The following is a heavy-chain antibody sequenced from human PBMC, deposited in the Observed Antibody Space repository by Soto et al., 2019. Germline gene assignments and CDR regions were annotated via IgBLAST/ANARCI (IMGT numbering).Heavy chain of an antibody. CDR1: GFNFSGYE. Sequence: GGSLRLSSAASGFNFSGYEMNWVRQAPGKGLEWISYISSSGNTIYYADSVKGRFTISRDNAKNSLYLQMSSLRAEDTAVYYCARGVYDSNGYSYPWGQGTLVTVSS. CDR3: ARGVYDSNGYSYP. CDR2: ISSSGNTI. V-gene: IGHV3-48*03. D-gene: IGHD3-22*01. J-gene: IGHJ5*02.